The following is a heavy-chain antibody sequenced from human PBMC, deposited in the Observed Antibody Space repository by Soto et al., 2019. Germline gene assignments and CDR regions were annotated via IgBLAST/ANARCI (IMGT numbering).Heavy chain of an antibody. Sequence: EVQLVEAGGGLVQPGGSLRLSCAASGFTFSSYWMHWVRQAPGKGRVWVSRIKSDGSSTSYADSVKGRFTISSDNAKNTLYLQMNSLRAEDTAVYYCARDRGWSGYFRYYGMDVWGQGTTVTVSS. CDR3: ARDRGWSGYFRYYGMDV. D-gene: IGHD3-3*01. J-gene: IGHJ6*02. CDR1: GFTFSSYW. V-gene: IGHV3-74*01. CDR2: IKSDGSST.